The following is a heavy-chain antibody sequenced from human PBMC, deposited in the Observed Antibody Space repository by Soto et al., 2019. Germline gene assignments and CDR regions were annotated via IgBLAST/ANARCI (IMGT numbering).Heavy chain of an antibody. Sequence: GGSLRLSCAASGFTFSSYGMHWVRQAPGKGLEWVAVIWYDGSNKYYADSVKGRFTISRDNSKNTLYLQMNSLRAEDTAVYYCAALTPDSSSSRYYWGQGTLVTVSS. D-gene: IGHD6-6*01. V-gene: IGHV3-33*01. CDR1: GFTFSSYG. J-gene: IGHJ4*02. CDR2: IWYDGSNK. CDR3: AALTPDSSSSRYY.